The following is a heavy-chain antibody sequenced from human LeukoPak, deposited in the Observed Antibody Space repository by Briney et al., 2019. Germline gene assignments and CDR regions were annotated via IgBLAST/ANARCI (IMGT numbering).Heavy chain of an antibody. Sequence: GGSLRLSCAASGFTFSSYEMNWVRQAPGKGLEWVSYISSSGSTIYYADSVKGRFTISRDNAKNSLYLQMNSLRAEDTAVYYCASGNAAAGFDYWGQGTLVTVSS. CDR1: GFTFSSYE. V-gene: IGHV3-48*03. D-gene: IGHD6-13*01. CDR2: ISSSGSTI. J-gene: IGHJ4*02. CDR3: ASGNAAAGFDY.